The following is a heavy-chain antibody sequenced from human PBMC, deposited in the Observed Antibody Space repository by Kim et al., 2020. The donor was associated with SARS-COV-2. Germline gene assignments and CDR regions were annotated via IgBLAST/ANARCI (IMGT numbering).Heavy chain of an antibody. J-gene: IGHJ4*02. CDR3: TRVLLWFGEYPHFDY. CDR2: IRSKAYGGTT. V-gene: IGHV3-49*03. Sequence: GGSLRLSCTASGFTFGDYAMSWFRQAPGKGLEWVGFIRSKAYGGTTEYAASVKGRFTISRADSKSIAYLQMNSLKTEDTAVYYCTRVLLWFGEYPHFDYCGQRTLVTVSS. CDR1: GFTFGDYA. D-gene: IGHD3-10*01.